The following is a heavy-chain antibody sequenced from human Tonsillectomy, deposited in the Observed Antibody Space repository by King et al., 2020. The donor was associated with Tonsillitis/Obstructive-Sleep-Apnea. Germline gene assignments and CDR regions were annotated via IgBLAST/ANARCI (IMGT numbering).Heavy chain of an antibody. CDR3: ARGPYCSSTSCYLFVDY. Sequence: VQLQQWGAGLLKPSETLSLTCAVYGGSFSGYYWSWIRQPPGKGLEWIGEINHSGSTNYNPSLKSRVTISVDTSKNQVSLKLSSVTAADTAVYYCARGPYCSSTSCYLFVDYWGQGTLVTVSS. D-gene: IGHD2-2*01. J-gene: IGHJ4*02. V-gene: IGHV4-34*01. CDR1: GGSFSGYY. CDR2: INHSGST.